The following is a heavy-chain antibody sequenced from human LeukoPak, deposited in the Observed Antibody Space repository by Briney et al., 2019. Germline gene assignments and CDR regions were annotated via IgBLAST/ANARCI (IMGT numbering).Heavy chain of an antibody. J-gene: IGHJ4*02. CDR2: ISGSGGST. V-gene: IGHV3-23*01. CDR3: AKRGVVIRVILVGFHKEAYCFDS. Sequence: GGSLRLSCAVSGISLSNYGMSWVRQAPGKGLEWVAGISGSGGSTNYADSVKGRFTISRDNPKNTLYLQMNRLRAEDTAVYFCAKRGVVIRVILVGFHKEAYCFDSWGQGALVTVSS. CDR1: GISLSNYG. D-gene: IGHD3-22*01.